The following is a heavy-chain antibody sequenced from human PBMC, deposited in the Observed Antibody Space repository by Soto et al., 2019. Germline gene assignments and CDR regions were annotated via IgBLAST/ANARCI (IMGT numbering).Heavy chain of an antibody. CDR2: ISSSSSYI. CDR3: ARDLVAAAGRGYFDL. CDR1: GFTFRSYS. J-gene: IGHJ2*01. Sequence: EVQLVESGGGLVKPGGSLRLSCAASGFTFRSYSMNWVRQAPGKGLEWVSSISSSSSYIYYADSVKGRFTISRDNAKNSLYLQMNSLRAEDTAVYYCARDLVAAAGRGYFDLWGRGTLVTVSS. V-gene: IGHV3-21*01. D-gene: IGHD6-13*01.